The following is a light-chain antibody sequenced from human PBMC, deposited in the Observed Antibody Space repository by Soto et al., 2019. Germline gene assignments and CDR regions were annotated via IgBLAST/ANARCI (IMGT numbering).Light chain of an antibody. J-gene: IGLJ2*01. V-gene: IGLV7-43*01. CDR1: AGAVTSAYY. Sequence: QAVVTQEPSLTVSPGGTVTLTCASSAGAVTSAYYPNWFQQIPGQAPRALIYSTNNKHPWTPARFSGSLLGGKAALTLSGAQPEDEADYYCLLYYGGAQVLFGRGTKLTVL. CDR3: LLYYGGAQVL. CDR2: STN.